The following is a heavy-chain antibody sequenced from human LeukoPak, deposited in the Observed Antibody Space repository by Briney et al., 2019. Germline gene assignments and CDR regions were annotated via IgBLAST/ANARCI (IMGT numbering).Heavy chain of an antibody. V-gene: IGHV3-30*02. Sequence: GGSLRLSCAASGFTFSSYGMHWVRQAPGKGLEWVAFIRYDGSNKYYADSVKGRFTISRDNSKNTLYLQMNSLRAEDTAVYYCASGYCSSTSCYPNYYYYMDVWGKGTTVTVSS. CDR2: IRYDGSNK. CDR3: ASGYCSSTSCYPNYYYYMDV. CDR1: GFTFSSYG. J-gene: IGHJ6*03. D-gene: IGHD2-2*01.